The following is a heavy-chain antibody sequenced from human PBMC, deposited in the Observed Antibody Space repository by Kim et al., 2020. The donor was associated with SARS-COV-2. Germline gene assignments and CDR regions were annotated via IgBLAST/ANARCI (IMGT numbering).Heavy chain of an antibody. D-gene: IGHD1-26*01. CDR2: T. V-gene: IGHV4-30-2*01. CDR3: ARGSGNYSPFDY. Sequence: TYSNPSLKSRVSISVDTSKNQFSRKLSSVTAADTAVYSCARGSGNYSPFDYWGQGTLVTVSS. J-gene: IGHJ4*02.